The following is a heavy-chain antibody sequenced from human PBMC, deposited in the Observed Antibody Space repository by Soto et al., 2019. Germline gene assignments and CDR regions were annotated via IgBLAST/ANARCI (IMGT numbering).Heavy chain of an antibody. J-gene: IGHJ4*02. CDR1: GFTVSSNY. Sequence: GGSLRLSCAASGFTVSSNYMSWVRQAPGKGLEWVSVIYSGGSTYYAESVKGRFTISRDNSKNTMYLQMNSLRAEDTAVYYCARSYGPYYFDYWGQGTLVTVSS. CDR3: ARSYGPYYFDY. CDR2: IYSGGST. V-gene: IGHV3-66*01. D-gene: IGHD3-16*01.